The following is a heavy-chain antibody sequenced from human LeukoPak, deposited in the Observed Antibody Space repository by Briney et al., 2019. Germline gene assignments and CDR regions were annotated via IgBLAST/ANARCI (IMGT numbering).Heavy chain of an antibody. J-gene: IGHJ4*02. V-gene: IGHV4-59*01. Sequence: SETLSLTCTVSGGSISSYYWCWIRQPPGKGLEWIGYIYYSGSTNYNPSLKSRVTISVDTSKNQFSLKLISVTAADTAVYYCARELSGYATAWGQGTLVTVSS. D-gene: IGHD5-18*01. CDR2: IYYSGST. CDR1: GGSISSYY. CDR3: ARELSGYATA.